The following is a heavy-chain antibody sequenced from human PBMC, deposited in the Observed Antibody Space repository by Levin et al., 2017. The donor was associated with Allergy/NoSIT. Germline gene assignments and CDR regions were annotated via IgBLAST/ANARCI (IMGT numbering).Heavy chain of an antibody. J-gene: IGHJ4*02. Sequence: SQTLSLPCTVSGGSISSSSYYWGWIRQPPGKGLEWIGSIYYSGSTYYNPSLKSRVTISVDTSKNQFSLKLSSVTAADTAVYYCARSGSGGSYGGPFDYWGQGTLVTVSS. CDR2: IYYSGST. D-gene: IGHD1-26*01. V-gene: IGHV4-39*07. CDR1: GGSISSSSYY. CDR3: ARSGSGGSYGGPFDY.